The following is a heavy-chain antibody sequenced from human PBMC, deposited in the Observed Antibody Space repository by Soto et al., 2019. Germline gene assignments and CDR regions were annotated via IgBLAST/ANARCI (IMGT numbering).Heavy chain of an antibody. D-gene: IGHD5-18*01. Sequence: GESLKISCKGSGYSFNSDRIGWVRQRPGKGLEWMGIIHPGDSDTRYSPSFEGQVTISADKSIRTAYVQWSSLKASDTATYYCARLPVMVTPWAFDIWGQGTMVTVSS. J-gene: IGHJ3*02. V-gene: IGHV5-51*01. CDR2: IHPGDSDT. CDR3: ARLPVMVTPWAFDI. CDR1: GYSFNSDR.